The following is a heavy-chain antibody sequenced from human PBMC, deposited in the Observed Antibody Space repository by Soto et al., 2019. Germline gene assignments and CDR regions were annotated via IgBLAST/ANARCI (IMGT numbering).Heavy chain of an antibody. Sequence: GGSLRLSCAASGFTFSSYGMHWVRQAPGKGLEWVAVIWYDGSNKYYADSVKGRFTISRDNSKNTLYLQMNSLRAEDTAVYYCARDRATFNYYYYGMDVWGQGTTVTVSS. CDR1: GFTFSSYG. CDR3: ARDRATFNYYYYGMDV. CDR2: IWYDGSNK. D-gene: IGHD3-16*01. J-gene: IGHJ6*02. V-gene: IGHV3-33*01.